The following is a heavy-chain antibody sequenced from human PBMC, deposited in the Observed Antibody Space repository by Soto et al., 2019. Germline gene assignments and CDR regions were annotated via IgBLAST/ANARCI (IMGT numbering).Heavy chain of an antibody. Sequence: ASVKVSCKASGYTFTGYYMHWVRQAPGQGLEWMGWINAYSGGTNYAQKLQGRVTMTTDTSTSTAYMELRSLRSDDTAVYYCARFPHPVAGDFDYWGQGTLVTVSS. V-gene: IGHV1-18*04. CDR2: INAYSGGT. CDR1: GYTFTGYY. CDR3: ARFPHPVAGDFDY. D-gene: IGHD6-19*01. J-gene: IGHJ4*02.